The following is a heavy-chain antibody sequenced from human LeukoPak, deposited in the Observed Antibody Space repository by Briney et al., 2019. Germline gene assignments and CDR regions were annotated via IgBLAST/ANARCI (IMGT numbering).Heavy chain of an antibody. D-gene: IGHD1-26*01. V-gene: IGHV1-18*01. CDR3: ARDRKGGSYLSFDYYYGMDV. J-gene: IGHJ6*02. CDR2: ISAYNGNT. CDR1: GYTFTSYG. Sequence: ASVKVSCKASGYTFTSYGISWVRQAPGQGLEWMGWISAYNGNTNYAQKLQGRVTMTTDTSTSTAYMELRSLRSDDTAVYYCARDRKGGSYLSFDYYYGMDVWGQGTTVTVSS.